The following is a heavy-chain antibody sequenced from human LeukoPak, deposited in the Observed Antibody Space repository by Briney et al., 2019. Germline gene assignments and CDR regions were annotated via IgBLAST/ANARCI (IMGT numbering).Heavy chain of an antibody. Sequence: GGSLRLSCAASGFTFSNYAMTWVRQAPGKGLEWVSTISVSGGSTYYADSVKGRFTISRDNSKNTLYLQMNSLRAEDTAVYYCAKVDYGDCYWGQGTLVTVSS. CDR3: AKVDYGDCY. CDR1: GFTFSNYA. J-gene: IGHJ4*02. D-gene: IGHD4-17*01. CDR2: ISVSGGST. V-gene: IGHV3-23*01.